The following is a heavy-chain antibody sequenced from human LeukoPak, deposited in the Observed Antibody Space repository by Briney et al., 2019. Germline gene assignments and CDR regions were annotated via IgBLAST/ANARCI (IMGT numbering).Heavy chain of an antibody. D-gene: IGHD3-3*01. V-gene: IGHV1-8*01. J-gene: IGHJ4*02. CDR3: ARGRFLYGEFDY. Sequence: ASVKVSCKASGYTFTSYDITWVRQATGQGLEWMGWMNPNSGNTGYAQKFQGRVTMTRNTSTSTAYMELSSLRSEDTAVYYCARGRFLYGEFDYWGQGTLVTVSS. CDR1: GYTFTSYD. CDR2: MNPNSGNT.